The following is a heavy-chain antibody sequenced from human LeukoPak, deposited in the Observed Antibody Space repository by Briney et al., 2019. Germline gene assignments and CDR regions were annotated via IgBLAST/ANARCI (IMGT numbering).Heavy chain of an antibody. V-gene: IGHV3-30*04. D-gene: IGHD3-3*01. Sequence: GGSLRLSCAASGFTFSSYAMHWVRQAPGKGLEWVAVISYDGSNKYYADSVKGRFTISRDNSKNTLYLQMNSLRSEDTAVYYCARDVVGGITVFGVLIKQNYHFDYWGQGTLVTVSS. J-gene: IGHJ4*02. CDR3: ARDVVGGITVFGVLIKQNYHFDY. CDR1: GFTFSSYA. CDR2: ISYDGSNK.